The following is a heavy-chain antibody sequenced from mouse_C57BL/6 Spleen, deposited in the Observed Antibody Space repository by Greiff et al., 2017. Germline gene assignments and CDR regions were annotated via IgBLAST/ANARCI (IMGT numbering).Heavy chain of an antibody. J-gene: IGHJ3*01. D-gene: IGHD1-1*01. CDR3: ARKAQGGYGSSYEFAY. Sequence: QVQLQQPGAELVKPGASVKLSCKASGYTFTSYWMHWVKQRPGQGLEWIGMIHPNSGSTNYNEKFKSKATLTVDKSSSTAYMQLSSLTSEDSAVYYCARKAQGGYGSSYEFAYWGQGTLVTVSA. CDR2: IHPNSGST. V-gene: IGHV1-64*01. CDR1: GYTFTSYW.